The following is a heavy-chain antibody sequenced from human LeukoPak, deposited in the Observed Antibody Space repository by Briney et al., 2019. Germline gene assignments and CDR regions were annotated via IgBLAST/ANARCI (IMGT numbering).Heavy chain of an antibody. V-gene: IGHV4-30-4*01. CDR3: ARVGQLDHDAFDI. D-gene: IGHD6-13*01. Sequence: SETLSLTCTVSGGSVSNGDFFWSWIRQPPGEGLECIGYIYYTGSTYYNPSLKSRVTMSVDTSKNQFSLKLTSVTAADTAVYYCARVGQLDHDAFDIWGQGTVVTVSS. CDR1: GGSVSNGDFF. J-gene: IGHJ3*02. CDR2: IYYTGST.